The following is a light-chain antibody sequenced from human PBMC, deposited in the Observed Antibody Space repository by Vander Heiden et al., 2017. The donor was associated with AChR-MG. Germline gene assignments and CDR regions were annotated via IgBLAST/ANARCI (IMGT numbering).Light chain of an antibody. CDR2: GAS. V-gene: IGKV3-20*01. CDR1: QSVSSNY. CDR3: QYYGCSPWWT. J-gene: IGKJ1*01. Sequence: EIVLTQSPGTLSLSPGESATLSCKASQSVSSNYLAWYQQKPGQAPRLLIYGASYRVTGIPDRFSGSGSGTDFTLTISRLEPEDFAVYYCQYYGCSPWWTFGQGTTVEIK.